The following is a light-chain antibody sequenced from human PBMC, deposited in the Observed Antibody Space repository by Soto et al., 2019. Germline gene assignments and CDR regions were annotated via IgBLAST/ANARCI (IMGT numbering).Light chain of an antibody. Sequence: QSVLSQPPSVSGAPGERVTICCTGSSSNIGAGYDVHWYQQPPGTAPKLLIYGNSNRPSGVPDRFSGSKSGTSASLAITGLQAEDEADYYCQSYDSSQSGYVFGTGTKVTVL. CDR1: SSNIGAGYD. CDR3: QSYDSSQSGYV. J-gene: IGLJ1*01. V-gene: IGLV1-40*01. CDR2: GNS.